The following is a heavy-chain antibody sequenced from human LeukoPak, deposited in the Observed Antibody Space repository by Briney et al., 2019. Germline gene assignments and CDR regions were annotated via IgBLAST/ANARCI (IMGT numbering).Heavy chain of an antibody. D-gene: IGHD6-19*01. V-gene: IGHV3-53*01. CDR1: GFTVSSNY. Sequence: GGSLRLSCAASGFTVSSNYMSWVRQAPGKGLEWVSVIYSGGSTYYADSVKGRFTISRDNSKNTLYLQMNSLRAEDTAVYYCVRDSGWGAFDIWGQGTMVTVSS. CDR2: IYSGGST. J-gene: IGHJ3*02. CDR3: VRDSGWGAFDI.